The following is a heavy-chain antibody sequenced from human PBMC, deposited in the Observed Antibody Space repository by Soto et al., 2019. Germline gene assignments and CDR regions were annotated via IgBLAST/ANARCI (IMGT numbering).Heavy chain of an antibody. CDR3: AREDYGRAAFDY. Sequence: EVQLLESGGTLVQPGGSLRLSCTTSGFTFSTYAMSWVRQAPGKGLEWVSSISSSSSYIYYADSVKGRFTISRDNAKNSLYLQMNSLRAEDTAVYYCAREDYGRAAFDYWGQGTLVTVSS. D-gene: IGHD4-17*01. CDR2: ISSSSSYI. J-gene: IGHJ4*02. CDR1: GFTFSTYA. V-gene: IGHV3-21*01.